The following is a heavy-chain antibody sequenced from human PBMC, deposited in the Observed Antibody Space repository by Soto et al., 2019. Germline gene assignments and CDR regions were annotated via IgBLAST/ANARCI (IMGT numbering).Heavy chain of an antibody. CDR1: GGSISSYY. CDR3: ARSSGWLLPRFDY. Sequence: QVQLQESGPGLVKPSETLSLTCTVSGGSISSYYWSWIRQPPEKGLEWIGYIYYSGSTNYNPSLKSRVTISVDTSKNQFSLKLSSVTAADTAVYYCARSSGWLLPRFDYWGQGTLVTVSS. CDR2: IYYSGST. V-gene: IGHV4-59*01. D-gene: IGHD3-22*01. J-gene: IGHJ4*02.